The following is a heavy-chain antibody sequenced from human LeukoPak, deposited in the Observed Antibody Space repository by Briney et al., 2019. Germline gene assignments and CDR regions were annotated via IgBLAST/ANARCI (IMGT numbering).Heavy chain of an antibody. Sequence: GSSVKVSCKASGGTFSSYAISWVRQAPGQGLEWMGGIIPIFGTANYAQKFQGRVTITADESTSTAYMELSSLRSEDTAVYYCARAIAAAGITPYYYYMDVWGKGTTVTISS. D-gene: IGHD6-13*01. CDR3: ARAIAAAGITPYYYYMDV. J-gene: IGHJ6*03. V-gene: IGHV1-69*01. CDR2: IIPIFGTA. CDR1: GGTFSSYA.